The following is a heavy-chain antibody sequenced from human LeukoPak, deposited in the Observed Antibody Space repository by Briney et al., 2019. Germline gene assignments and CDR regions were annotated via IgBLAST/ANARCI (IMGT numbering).Heavy chain of an antibody. CDR3: ARMATAFDY. D-gene: IGHD1-1*01. Sequence: PGGSLRLSCAASGFTFNNYWMHWVRQAPGKGLLWVSRINTDGSSTSYADSVKGRFTITRDNAKNMVYLQMNSLRAEDTAVYYCARMATAFDYWGQGTLVTVSS. V-gene: IGHV3-74*01. J-gene: IGHJ4*02. CDR1: GFTFNNYW. CDR2: INTDGSST.